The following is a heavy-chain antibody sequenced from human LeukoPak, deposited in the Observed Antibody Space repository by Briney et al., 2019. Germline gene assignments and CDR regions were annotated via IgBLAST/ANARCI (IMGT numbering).Heavy chain of an antibody. V-gene: IGHV3-66*01. J-gene: IGHJ6*02. CDR3: AREGLHCSSTSCYHYYYYGMDV. Sequence: ETLSLTCTVSGGSISSYYWSWVRQAPGKGLEWVSVIYSGGSTYYADSVKGRFTISRDNSKNTLYLQMNSLRAEDTAVYYCAREGLHCSSTSCYHYYYYGMDVWGQGTTVTVSS. CDR1: GGSISSYY. D-gene: IGHD2-2*01. CDR2: IYSGGST.